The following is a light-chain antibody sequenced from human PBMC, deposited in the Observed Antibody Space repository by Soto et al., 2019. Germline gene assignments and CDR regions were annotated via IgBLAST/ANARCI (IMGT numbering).Light chain of an antibody. CDR1: GRDVGNYNL. CDR2: EGT. Sequence: QSALTQPASVAGSPGQSITISCTGTGRDVGNYNLLSWYQQHPGKAPKLMISEGTKRTSGVSNRFSGSGSGNTASLTISGLQAEDEADYYCSSYAGPFVIFGGGTKLTVL. V-gene: IGLV2-23*01. CDR3: SSYAGPFVI. J-gene: IGLJ2*01.